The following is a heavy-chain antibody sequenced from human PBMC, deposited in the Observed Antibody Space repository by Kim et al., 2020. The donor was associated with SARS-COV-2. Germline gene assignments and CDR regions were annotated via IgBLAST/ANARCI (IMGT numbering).Heavy chain of an antibody. J-gene: IGHJ3*02. CDR2: IYYSVST. Sequence: SETLSLTCTVSGGSISSYYWSWIRQPPGKGLDWIGYIYYSVSTNYNPSLKSRVTISLDTSKNQFSLKPNSVTAADTAVYYCARNNALDIWGQGTMVTVSS. CDR1: GGSISSYY. V-gene: IGHV4-59*01. CDR3: ARNNALDI.